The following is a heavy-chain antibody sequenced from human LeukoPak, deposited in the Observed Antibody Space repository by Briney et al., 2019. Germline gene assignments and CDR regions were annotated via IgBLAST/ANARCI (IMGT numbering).Heavy chain of an antibody. D-gene: IGHD4-17*01. CDR3: ARSTTVTLQSFDY. CDR1: GFTFRSYA. CDR2: ISGGGGST. J-gene: IGHJ4*02. Sequence: PGGSLRVSCTASGFTFRSYAMTWVRQAPGKGLDWVSSISGGGGSTYYADSVQGRFTISRDNSKNTLYLQMNSLRVEDTAVYYCARSTTVTLQSFDYWGQGALVTVSS. V-gene: IGHV3-23*01.